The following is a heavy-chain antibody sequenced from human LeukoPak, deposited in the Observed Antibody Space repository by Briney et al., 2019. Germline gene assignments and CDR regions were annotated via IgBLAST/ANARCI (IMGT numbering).Heavy chain of an antibody. D-gene: IGHD5-12*01. V-gene: IGHV4-34*01. CDR3: ARAQGGRYSGYVPSYSFDP. Sequence: PSETLSLTCAVYGGSFSGYYWSWIRQPPGKGLERIGEINHSGSTNYNPSLKSRVTISVDTSKNQFSLKLSSVTAADTAVYYCARAQGGRYSGYVPSYSFDPWGQGTLVTVSS. CDR1: GGSFSGYY. J-gene: IGHJ5*02. CDR2: INHSGST.